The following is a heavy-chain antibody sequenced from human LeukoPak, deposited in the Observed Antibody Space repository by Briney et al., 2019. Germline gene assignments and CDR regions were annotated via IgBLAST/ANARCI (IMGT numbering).Heavy chain of an antibody. CDR1: DDSMSSGSS. Sequence: SGTLSLTCAVSDDSMSSGSSWSWVRQPPGKGLEWIGEIYDSGNTDLNPSVKSRVTLSLDKSKQIFSLNLRAVTAADTAVYYCARGIAAPSSAFDIWGQGTMVTVSS. CDR2: IYDSGNT. CDR3: ARGIAAPSSAFDI. J-gene: IGHJ3*02. V-gene: IGHV4-4*02. D-gene: IGHD6-6*01.